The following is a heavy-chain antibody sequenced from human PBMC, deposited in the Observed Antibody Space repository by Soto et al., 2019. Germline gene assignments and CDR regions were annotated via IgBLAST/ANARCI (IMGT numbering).Heavy chain of an antibody. CDR3: ARTGYYDFWSGYYNYYGMDV. CDR1: GYTFTSYG. Sequence: GASVKVSCKASGYTFTSYGISWLRQAPGQELEWMGWISAYNGNTNYAQKLQGRVTMTTDTSTSTAYMELRSLRSDDTAVYYCARTGYYDFWSGYYNYYGMDVWGQGTTVTVSS. V-gene: IGHV1-18*04. D-gene: IGHD3-3*01. J-gene: IGHJ6*02. CDR2: ISAYNGNT.